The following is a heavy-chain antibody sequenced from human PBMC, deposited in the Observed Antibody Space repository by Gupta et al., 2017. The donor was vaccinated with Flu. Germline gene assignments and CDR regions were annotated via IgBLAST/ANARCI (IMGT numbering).Heavy chain of an antibody. CDR2: IYSGGNT. CDR3: ARVEDPGAADLEWLPLYFDK. V-gene: IGHV3-53*02. D-gene: IGHD3-3*01. J-gene: IGHJ4*02. Sequence: EGQLAETGGDLINPGESLSLSGAVSGFSVRTTYMTGVGQAPGKGPEWVSIIYSGGNTYYAESVKGRLTISRDNSKNTVYLQINNVRVEDTAVYYCARVEDPGAADLEWLPLYFDKWGQGTLVTVSS. CDR1: GFSVRTTY.